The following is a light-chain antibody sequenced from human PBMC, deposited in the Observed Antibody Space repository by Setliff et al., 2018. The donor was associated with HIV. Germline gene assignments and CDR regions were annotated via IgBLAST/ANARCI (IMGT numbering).Light chain of an antibody. CDR3: YSYTITSTLV. J-gene: IGLJ1*01. Sequence: QSVLTQPASVSGSPRQSITISCTGTSSDVGGYDSVSWYQQHPGKAPKLMIYEVNNRPSGVSNRFSGSKSGNTASLTISGLQADDEADYYCYSYTITSTLVFGTGTRSPS. CDR1: SSDVGGYDS. V-gene: IGLV2-14*01. CDR2: EVN.